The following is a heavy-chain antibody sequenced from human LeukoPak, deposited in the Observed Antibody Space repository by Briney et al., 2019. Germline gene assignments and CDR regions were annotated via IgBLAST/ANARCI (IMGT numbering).Heavy chain of an antibody. J-gene: IGHJ2*01. V-gene: IGHV4-59*01. D-gene: IGHD1-1*01. CDR3: ARGWVHPRYFDL. Sequence: SETLSLTCTVSGGSISSYYGSWLRQPPGKGLEWIGYIYYSGSTNYNPSLKSRVTISVDTSKNQFSRKLSSVTAADTAVYYCARGWVHPRYFDLWGRGTLVTVSS. CDR2: IYYSGST. CDR1: GGSISSYY.